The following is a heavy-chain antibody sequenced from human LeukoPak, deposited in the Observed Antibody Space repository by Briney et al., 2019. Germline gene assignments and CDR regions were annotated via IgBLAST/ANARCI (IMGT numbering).Heavy chain of an antibody. CDR1: GFTFSIYW. Sequence: PGGSLRLSCAASGFTFSIYWMTWVRQAPGKGLEWVANIKQDGSEKYYVDSVKGRFTISRDNAKNSLFLQMNSLRAEDTAVYYCATDRSVGATYRFDHWGQGTPVTVSS. J-gene: IGHJ4*02. D-gene: IGHD1-26*01. CDR2: IKQDGSEK. V-gene: IGHV3-7*01. CDR3: ATDRSVGATYRFDH.